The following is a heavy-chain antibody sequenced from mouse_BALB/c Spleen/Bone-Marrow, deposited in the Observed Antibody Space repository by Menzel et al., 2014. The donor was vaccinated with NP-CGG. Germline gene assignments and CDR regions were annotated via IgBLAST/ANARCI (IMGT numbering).Heavy chain of an antibody. CDR1: GLSLTSYS. D-gene: IGHD2-3*01. CDR3: ARDDDSYAMDY. Sequence: VKVVESGPGLVSPSQSLSITCTVSGLSLTSYSVHWVRQPPGKGLEWLGVIWAGGSTNYNSALMSRLSISKDNSKSQVFLKMSSLQTDDTAMFYCARDDDSYAMDYWGQGTSVTVSS. J-gene: IGHJ4*01. V-gene: IGHV2-9*02. CDR2: IWAGGST.